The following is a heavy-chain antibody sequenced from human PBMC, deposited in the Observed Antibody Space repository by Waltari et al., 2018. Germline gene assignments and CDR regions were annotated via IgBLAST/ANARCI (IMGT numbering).Heavy chain of an antibody. D-gene: IGHD1-1*01. Sequence: QVQLVESGGGVVQPGRSLRISCAASGFTFSSYAMHWSRQAPGKGLEWVAVISYDGSNKYYADSVKGRFTISRDNSKNTLYLQMNSLRAEDTAVYYCARDQRYDYYFDYWGQGTLVTVSS. J-gene: IGHJ4*02. CDR3: ARDQRYDYYFDY. CDR1: GFTFSSYA. V-gene: IGHV3-30*01. CDR2: ISYDGSNK.